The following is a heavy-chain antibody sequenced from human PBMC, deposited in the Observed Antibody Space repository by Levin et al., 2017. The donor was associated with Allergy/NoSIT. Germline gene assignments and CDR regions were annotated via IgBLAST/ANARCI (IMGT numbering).Heavy chain of an antibody. V-gene: IGHV3-23*01. CDR3: AKKQGGTNGFSFDV. J-gene: IGHJ3*01. D-gene: IGHD1-1*01. CDR2: ITGGGFNT. Sequence: GESLKISCAASGFTFSDYAMTWVRQAPGKGLEWVSDITGGGFNTYYGDSVKGRFTVSRDNSKNTLYLEMNSLRAEDTAVYYCAKKQGGTNGFSFDVWGQGTMVTVSS. CDR1: GFTFSDYA.